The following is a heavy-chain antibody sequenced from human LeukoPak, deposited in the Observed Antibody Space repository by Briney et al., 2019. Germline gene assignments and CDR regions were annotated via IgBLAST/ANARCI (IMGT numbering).Heavy chain of an antibody. D-gene: IGHD3-10*01. CDR3: ARHANYYGSGSYLNWFDL. J-gene: IGHJ5*02. CDR2: IYSSGST. CDR1: GGSISSYY. V-gene: IGHV4-4*07. Sequence: PSETLSLTCTVSGGSISSYYWSWIRQPAGKGLEWIGRIYSSGSTNYNPSLKSRVTMSVDTSKNQFSLKLSSVTAADTAVYYCARHANYYGSGSYLNWFDLWGQGTLVTVSS.